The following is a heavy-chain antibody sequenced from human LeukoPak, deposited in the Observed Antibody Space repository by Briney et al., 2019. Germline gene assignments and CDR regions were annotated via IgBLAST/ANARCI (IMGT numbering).Heavy chain of an antibody. V-gene: IGHV3-23*01. CDR1: GFTFSSYA. J-gene: IGHJ6*03. CDR2: ISGSGGST. D-gene: IGHD6-13*01. Sequence: GGSLRLSCAASGFTFSSYAMSWVRQAPGKGLEWVSAISGSGGSTYYADSVKGRFTISRDNSKNTLYLQMNSLRAEDTAVYYCVRESSLGEKNYYYYYMDVWGKGTTVTVSS. CDR3: VRESSLGEKNYYYYYMDV.